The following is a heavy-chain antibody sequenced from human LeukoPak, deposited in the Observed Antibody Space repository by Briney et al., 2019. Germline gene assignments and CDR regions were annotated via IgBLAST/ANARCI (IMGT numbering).Heavy chain of an antibody. D-gene: IGHD4-23*01. Sequence: KPSETLSLTCTVSGGSISTYYWSWIRQPPGKGLDWIGYFYYTGSTNYTPSLRSRVTISLDTSKNQISLRLSSVTAADTAVYYCARVGNALDYWGQGTLVTVSS. CDR3: ARVGNALDY. CDR2: FYYTGST. V-gene: IGHV4-59*01. J-gene: IGHJ4*02. CDR1: GGSISTYY.